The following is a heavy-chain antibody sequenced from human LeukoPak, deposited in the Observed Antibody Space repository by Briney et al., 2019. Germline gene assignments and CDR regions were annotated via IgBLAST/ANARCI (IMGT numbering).Heavy chain of an antibody. D-gene: IGHD6-19*01. CDR3: AKDLRGIAVAGLDY. CDR1: GFTFSSYA. CDR2: ISGSGGSS. V-gene: IGHV3-23*01. J-gene: IGHJ4*02. Sequence: PGGSLRLSCAASGFTFSSYAMSWVRQAPGKGLEWVSAISGSGGSSYYADSVKGRFTISRDNSKNTLYLQMNSLRAEDTAVYYCAKDLRGIAVAGLDYWGQGTLVTVSS.